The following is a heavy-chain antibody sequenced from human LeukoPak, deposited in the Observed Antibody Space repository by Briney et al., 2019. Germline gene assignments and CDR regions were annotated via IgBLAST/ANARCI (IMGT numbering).Heavy chain of an antibody. D-gene: IGHD3-9*01. V-gene: IGHV1-2*02. J-gene: IGHJ6*02. Sequence: ASVKVSCKASGYTFTGYYMHWVRQAPGQGLEWMGWINPNSGGTNYAQKFQGRVTMTRDTSISTAYMELSRLRSDDTAVYYCAREIGLRYFAWLPPPPYYYYYGMDVWGQGTTVTVSS. CDR2: INPNSGGT. CDR1: GYTFTGYY. CDR3: AREIGLRYFAWLPPPPYYYYYGMDV.